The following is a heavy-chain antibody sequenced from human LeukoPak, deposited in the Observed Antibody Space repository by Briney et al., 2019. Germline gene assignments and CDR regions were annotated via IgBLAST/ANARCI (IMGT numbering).Heavy chain of an antibody. Sequence: GGSLRLSCAASGFTFSDYYMSWIRQAPGKGLEWVSYISSSGSTIYYADSVKGRFTISRDNAKNSLYLQMNSLRAEDTAVYYCARERGYSSGWYQPDRYYGMDVWGQGTTVTVSS. CDR3: ARERGYSSGWYQPDRYYGMDV. D-gene: IGHD6-19*01. CDR2: ISSSGSTI. V-gene: IGHV3-11*01. CDR1: GFTFSDYY. J-gene: IGHJ6*02.